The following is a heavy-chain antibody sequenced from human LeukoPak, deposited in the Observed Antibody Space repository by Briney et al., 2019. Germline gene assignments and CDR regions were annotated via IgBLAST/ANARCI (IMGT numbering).Heavy chain of an antibody. V-gene: IGHV4-39*07. CDR3: ARRLGSIAAEDY. D-gene: IGHD6-13*01. CDR1: GGSISSSSYY. Sequence: SETLSLTCTVSGGSISSSSYYWGWIRQPPGKGLEWIGSIYYSGSTYYNPSLKSRVTISVDTSKNQFSLKLSSVTAADTAVYYCARRLGSIAAEDYWGQGTLVTVSS. CDR2: IYYSGST. J-gene: IGHJ4*02.